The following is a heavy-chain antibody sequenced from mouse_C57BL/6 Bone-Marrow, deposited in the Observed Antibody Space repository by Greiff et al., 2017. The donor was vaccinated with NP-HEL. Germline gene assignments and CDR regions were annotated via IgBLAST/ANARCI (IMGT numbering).Heavy chain of an antibody. J-gene: IGHJ2*01. CDR2: IFPGSGST. Sequence: VKLMESGPELVKPGASVKISCKASGYTFTDYYINWVKQRPGQGLEWIGWIFPGSGSTYYNEKFKGKATLTVDKSSSTAYMLLSSLTSEDSAVYFCARSENWDSSYFDYWGQGTTLTVSS. CDR1: GYTFTDYY. D-gene: IGHD4-1*01. V-gene: IGHV1-75*01. CDR3: ARSENWDSSYFDY.